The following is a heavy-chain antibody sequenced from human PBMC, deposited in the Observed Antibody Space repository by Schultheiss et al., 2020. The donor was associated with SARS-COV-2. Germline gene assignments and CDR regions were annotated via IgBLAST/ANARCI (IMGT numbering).Heavy chain of an antibody. CDR1: GYTFTGYY. V-gene: IGHV1-2*06. CDR3: AAETTVTTYGMDV. CDR2: INPNSGGT. J-gene: IGHJ6*02. D-gene: IGHD4-11*01. Sequence: ASVKVSCKASGYTFTGYYMHWVRQAPGQGLEWMGRINPNSGGTNYAQKFQGRVTMTRDTSITTGYMEVSRLRSDDTAVYYCAAETTVTTYGMDVWGQGTTVTVSS.